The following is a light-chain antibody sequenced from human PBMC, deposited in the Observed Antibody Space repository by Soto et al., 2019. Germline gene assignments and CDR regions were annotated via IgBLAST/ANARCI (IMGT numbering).Light chain of an antibody. J-gene: IGKJ1*01. CDR3: QQSDSLPWT. CDR2: AAS. Sequence: DIQMSQPPSSLSASVGDRDTITCRASQSISGFLNWYQKKSGQAPKLLMYAASTLQSGVPSRFSGSGSGTDFTLTISSLQPEDSATYYCQQSDSLPWTFGQGTKVEIK. CDR1: QSISGF. V-gene: IGKV1-39*01.